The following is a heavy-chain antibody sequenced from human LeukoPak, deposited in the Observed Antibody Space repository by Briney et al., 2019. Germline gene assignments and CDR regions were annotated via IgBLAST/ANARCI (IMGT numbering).Heavy chain of an antibody. CDR3: AKGSHYYYDSSGYYF. D-gene: IGHD3-22*01. CDR2: ISGSGGRT. CDR1: GFTVSSNH. J-gene: IGHJ4*02. Sequence: GGSLRLSCAASGFTVSSNHMSWVRQAPGKGLEWVSAISGSGGRTYHPDAVKGRFTISRDNSKNTLYLQMNSLRAEDTAVYFCAKGSHYYYDSSGYYFWGQGTLVTVSS. V-gene: IGHV3-23*01.